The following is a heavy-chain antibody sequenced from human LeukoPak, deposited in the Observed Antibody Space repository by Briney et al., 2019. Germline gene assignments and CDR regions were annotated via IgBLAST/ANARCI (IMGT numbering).Heavy chain of an antibody. V-gene: IGHV7-4-1*02. CDR2: INTNTGNP. D-gene: IGHD2-2*01. CDR3: ARDLTSSSSWYFGY. CDR1: GYTFTTYA. Sequence: ASVKVSCKASGYTFTTYAMNWVRQAPGQGLEWKGWINTNTGNPTYAQGFTGRFVFSLDTSVSTAYLQISSLKAEDTAVYYCARDLTSSSSWYFGYWGQGTLVTVSS. J-gene: IGHJ4*02.